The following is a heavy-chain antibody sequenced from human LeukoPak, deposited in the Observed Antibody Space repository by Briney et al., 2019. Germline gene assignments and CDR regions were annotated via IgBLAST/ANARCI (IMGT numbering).Heavy chain of an antibody. V-gene: IGHV4-4*07. D-gene: IGHD4-17*01. CDR3: ARTFSYGASWYFDL. CDR2: IYTSGST. Sequence: PSETLSLTCTVSGGSISSYYWSWIRQPAGKGLEWIGRIYTSGSTNYNPSLKSRVTMSVDTSENQFSLKLSSVTAADTAVYYCARTFSYGASWYFDLWGRGTLVTVSS. J-gene: IGHJ2*01. CDR1: GGSISSYY.